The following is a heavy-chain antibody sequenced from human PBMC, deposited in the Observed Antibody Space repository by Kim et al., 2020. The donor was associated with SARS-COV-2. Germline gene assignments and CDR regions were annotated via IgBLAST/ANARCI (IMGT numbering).Heavy chain of an antibody. CDR2: ISPHSGNR. CDR1: GYTFTSYG. J-gene: IGHJ5*02. V-gene: IGHV1-18*01. D-gene: IGHD1-26*01. CDR3: ARDRAGATLQGWFDP. Sequence: ASVKVSCKASGYTFTSYGISWVRQAPGQGLEWVGWISPHSGNRNYAQNLQGRVTMTTDTSTSTAYMELRSLRPDYTAVYYCARDRAGATLQGWFDPWGQGTLVTISS.